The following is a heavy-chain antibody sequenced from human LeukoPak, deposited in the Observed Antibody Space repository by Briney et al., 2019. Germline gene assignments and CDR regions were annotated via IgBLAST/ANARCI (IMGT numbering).Heavy chain of an antibody. Sequence: ASVKVSCKVSGYTLTELSMHWVRQAPGKGLEWMGGFDPEDGETIYAQKFQGRVTMTEDTSTDTAYMELSSLRPEDTAVYYCATDKSGAGAMVPLGYWGQGTLVTVSS. CDR2: FDPEDGET. V-gene: IGHV1-24*01. CDR1: GYTLTELS. CDR3: ATDKSGAGAMVPLGY. J-gene: IGHJ4*02. D-gene: IGHD5-18*01.